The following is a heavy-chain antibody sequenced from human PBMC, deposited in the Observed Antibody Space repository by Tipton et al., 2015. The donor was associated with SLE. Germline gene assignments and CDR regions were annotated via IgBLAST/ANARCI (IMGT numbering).Heavy chain of an antibody. CDR1: GFTLSDYA. V-gene: IGHV3-23*03. J-gene: IGHJ6*02. Sequence: SLRLSCAASGFTLSDYAMIWVRQAPGKGLEWVSVMYIDGSTYYSDSMEGRLTISRDDSKNTLYLEMTGLRPEDTAVYYCARSTTSQGRMDVWGQGTTVTVSS. D-gene: IGHD1-1*01. CDR3: ARSTTSQGRMDV. CDR2: MYIDGST.